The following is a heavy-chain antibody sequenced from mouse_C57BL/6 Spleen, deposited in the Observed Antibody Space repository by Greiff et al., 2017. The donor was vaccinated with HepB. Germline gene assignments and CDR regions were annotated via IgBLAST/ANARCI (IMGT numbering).Heavy chain of an antibody. CDR1: GFTFSSYT. CDR2: ISGGGGNT. J-gene: IGHJ2*01. CDR3: ARVRGSSFLYYFDY. V-gene: IGHV5-9*01. Sequence: EVKVVESGGGLVKPGGSLKLSCAASGFTFSSYTMSWVRQTPEKRLEWVATISGGGGNTYYPDSVKGRFTISRDNAKNTLYLQMRSLRSEDTALYYCARVRGSSFLYYFDYWGQGTTLTVSS. D-gene: IGHD1-1*01.